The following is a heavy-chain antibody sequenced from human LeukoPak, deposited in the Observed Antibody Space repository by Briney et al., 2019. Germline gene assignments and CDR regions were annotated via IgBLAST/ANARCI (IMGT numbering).Heavy chain of an antibody. V-gene: IGHV3-7*01. D-gene: IGHD2-2*01. CDR2: IKQDGSEK. Sequence: GGSLRLSCAASGFTFSSYGMHWVRQAPGKGLEWVANIKQDGSEKYYVDSVKGRFTISRDDAKNSLYLQMNSLRAEDTAVYYCAKDMQDCSSTSCYAGNNYYYYGMDVWGQGTTVTVSS. CDR1: GFTFSSYG. CDR3: AKDMQDCSSTSCYAGNNYYYYGMDV. J-gene: IGHJ6*02.